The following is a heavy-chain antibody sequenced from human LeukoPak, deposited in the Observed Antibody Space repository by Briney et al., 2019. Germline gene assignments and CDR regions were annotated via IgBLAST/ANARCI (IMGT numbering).Heavy chain of an antibody. CDR1: GFTFSTYS. D-gene: IGHD2-2*01. Sequence: GGSLRLSCAASGFTFSTYSMSWVRQAPGKGLEWVSSISSSSSYIYYADSVKGRFTISRDNAKNSLYLQMNSLRAEDTAVYYCARLGYCSSTNCSIDYWGQGTLVTVSS. CDR2: ISSSSSYI. CDR3: ARLGYCSSTNCSIDY. V-gene: IGHV3-21*01. J-gene: IGHJ4*02.